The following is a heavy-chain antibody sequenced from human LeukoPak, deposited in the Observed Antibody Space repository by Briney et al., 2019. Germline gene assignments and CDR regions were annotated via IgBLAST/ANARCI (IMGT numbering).Heavy chain of an antibody. J-gene: IGHJ4*02. V-gene: IGHV1-2*02. Sequence: ASVKVSCKASGYTFTGYPILWVRQAPGQGLKWMGWIIPNSGATTYAQKFQGRVTMTRDTSISTAFMELSSLRSDDTAVYYCTREDYWGQGTPVTVSS. CDR2: IIPNSGAT. CDR1: GYTFTGYP. CDR3: TREDY.